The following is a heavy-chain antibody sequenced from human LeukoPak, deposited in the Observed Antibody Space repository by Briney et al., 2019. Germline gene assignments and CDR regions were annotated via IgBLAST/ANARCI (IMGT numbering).Heavy chain of an antibody. CDR1: GFGFSTYW. CDR3: ARGTFDY. Sequence: GGSLRLSCTGSGFGFSTYWMSWVRQAPGKGLEWVANIKQDGSDEKYVDSVKGRFTISRDNARNSLYLQMNSLRAEDTAVYYCARGTFDYWGQGTLVTVSS. J-gene: IGHJ4*02. V-gene: IGHV3-7*04. CDR2: IKQDGSDE.